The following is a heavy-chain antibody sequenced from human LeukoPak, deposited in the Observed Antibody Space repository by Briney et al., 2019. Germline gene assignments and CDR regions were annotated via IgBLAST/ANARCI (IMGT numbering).Heavy chain of an antibody. CDR2: ISYDGSNK. V-gene: IGHV3-30*18. CDR3: AKDVDSGYRGSYFDY. Sequence: GGSLRLSCAASGFTFSSYGMHWVRQAPGKGLEWVAVISYDGSNKYYADSVKGRFTISRDNSKNTLYLQMNSLRAEDTAVYYCAKDVDSGYRGSYFDYWGQGTLVTVSS. D-gene: IGHD5-12*01. J-gene: IGHJ4*02. CDR1: GFTFSSYG.